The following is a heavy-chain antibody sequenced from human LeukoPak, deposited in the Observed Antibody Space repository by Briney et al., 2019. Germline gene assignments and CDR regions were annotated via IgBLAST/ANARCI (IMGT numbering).Heavy chain of an antibody. J-gene: IGHJ4*02. V-gene: IGHV4-61*01. CDR1: GGSVSSGSYY. Sequence: SETLSLTCTVSGGSVSSGSYYWSWIRQPPGKGLEWIGYIYYSGSTNYNPSLKSRVTISVDTSKNQFSLKLSSVTAAVTAVYYCARLSGSYGDDYWGQGTLVTVSS. CDR3: ARLSGSYGDDY. CDR2: IYYSGST. D-gene: IGHD1-26*01.